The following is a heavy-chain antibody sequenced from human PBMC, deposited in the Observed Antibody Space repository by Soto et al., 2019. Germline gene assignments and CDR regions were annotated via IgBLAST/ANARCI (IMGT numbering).Heavy chain of an antibody. CDR3: ARPYSAGGWSGFDL. J-gene: IGHJ4*02. CDR1: GYSFTSYW. V-gene: IGHV5-51*04. Sequence: EMLLVQSGAEVRKAGDSVTISCQTSGYSFTSYWIAWVGQVPGQSLEYLGMIYPDDSDTKYLLSFQGQFIMSADKPSKTVFLQWRSLRDSDTAIYYCARPYSAGGWSGFDLWGQRTLVSVSS. D-gene: IGHD3-3*01. CDR2: IYPDDSDT.